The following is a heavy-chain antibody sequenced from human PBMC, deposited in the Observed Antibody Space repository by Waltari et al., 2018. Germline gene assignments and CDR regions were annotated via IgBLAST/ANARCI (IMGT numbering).Heavy chain of an antibody. Sequence: EVQLVESGGGLVQPGRSLRLSCTASGFTFGDYAMSWFRQAPGKGLEWVGFIRSKAYGGTTEYAASVKGRFTISRDDSKSIAYLQMNSLKTEDTAVYYCTSGAVSGSGYSNGDYWGQGTLVTVSS. V-gene: IGHV3-49*03. CDR3: TSGAVSGSGYSNGDY. CDR1: GFTFGDYA. J-gene: IGHJ4*02. D-gene: IGHD3-22*01. CDR2: IRSKAYGGTT.